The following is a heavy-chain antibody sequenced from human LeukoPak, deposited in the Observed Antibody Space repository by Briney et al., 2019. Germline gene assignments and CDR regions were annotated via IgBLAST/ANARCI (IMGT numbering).Heavy chain of an antibody. CDR1: GYTFTAYY. Sequence: GASVKVSCKASGYTFTAYYMHWVRQAPGQGLEWMGWINPNSGGTNYAQNFQGRVTMTRDTSISTAYMELSRLRSDDMAVYYCARDRREYFDYWGQGTLVTVSS. J-gene: IGHJ4*02. CDR2: INPNSGGT. CDR3: ARDRREYFDY. V-gene: IGHV1-2*02.